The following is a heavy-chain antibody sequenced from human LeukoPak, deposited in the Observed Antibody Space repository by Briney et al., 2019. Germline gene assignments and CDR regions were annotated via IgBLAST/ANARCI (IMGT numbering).Heavy chain of an antibody. D-gene: IGHD1-26*01. V-gene: IGHV5-10-1*01. Sequence: KSGESLKISCKASGYNFTNYWISWVRQMPGKGLEWMGRIDPSDSYTNYNPSFQGHVTISADKSISAAYLQWSSLKASDTAMYYCARLVGGTVDYWGQGNLVTVSS. CDR2: IDPSDSYT. J-gene: IGHJ4*02. CDR3: ARLVGGTVDY. CDR1: GYNFTNYW.